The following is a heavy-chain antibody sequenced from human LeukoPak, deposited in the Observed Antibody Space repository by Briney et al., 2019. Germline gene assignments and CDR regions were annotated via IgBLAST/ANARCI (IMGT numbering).Heavy chain of an antibody. D-gene: IGHD4-11*01. V-gene: IGHV1-2*02. CDR2: INPNSGGT. CDR1: GYTFTGYY. Sequence: ASVKVSCKASGYTFTGYYMHWVRQAPGQGLEWMGWINPNSGGTNYAQKFQGGVTMTRDTSISTAYMELSRLRSDDTAVYYCARGDSDYSNSIHLDYWGQGTLVTVSS. J-gene: IGHJ4*02. CDR3: ARGDSDYSNSIHLDY.